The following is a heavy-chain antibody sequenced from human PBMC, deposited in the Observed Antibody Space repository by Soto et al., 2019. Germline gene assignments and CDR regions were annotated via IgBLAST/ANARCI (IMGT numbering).Heavy chain of an antibody. V-gene: IGHV4-31*01. Sequence: SETLSLTCTLSGASITSSGYYWSWIRLHPGEGLEWIGYIYYRGTTYYNPSLKSPVTISTDTSKKEFSLTLTSVTAADTAVYYCARATEPHFFDYWGRGILVTVSS. CDR3: ARATEPHFFDY. CDR2: IYYRGTT. J-gene: IGHJ4*02. CDR1: GASITSSGYY.